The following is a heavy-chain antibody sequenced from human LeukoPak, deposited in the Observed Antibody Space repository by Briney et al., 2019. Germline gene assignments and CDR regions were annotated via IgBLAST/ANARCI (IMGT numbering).Heavy chain of an antibody. CDR1: GFTFSTYG. J-gene: IGHJ4*02. V-gene: IGHV3-30*02. Sequence: GGSLRLSCSTSGFTFSTYGMHWVRQAPGKGLEWVAFIRFDGTKKYYADSVKGRFTISRDNSKNTLYVQMNSLTAEDTANYYCAKDSRPSGYYDSSGFYLYPLAYWGQGILVTVSS. CDR2: IRFDGTKK. CDR3: AKDSRPSGYYDSSGFYLYPLAY. D-gene: IGHD3-22*01.